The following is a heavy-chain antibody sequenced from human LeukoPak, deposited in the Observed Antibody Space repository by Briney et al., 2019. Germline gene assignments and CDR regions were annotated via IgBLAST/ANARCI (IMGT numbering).Heavy chain of an antibody. V-gene: IGHV4-59*01. Sequence: TSETLSLTCTVSGGSISSYYWSWIRQPPGKGLEWIGYIYYSGSTNYNPSLKSRVTISVDMSKNQFSLKLSSVTAADTAVYYCARVGSGNYAFDIWGQGTMVTVSS. D-gene: IGHD3-10*01. CDR2: IYYSGST. CDR1: GGSISSYY. CDR3: ARVGSGNYAFDI. J-gene: IGHJ3*02.